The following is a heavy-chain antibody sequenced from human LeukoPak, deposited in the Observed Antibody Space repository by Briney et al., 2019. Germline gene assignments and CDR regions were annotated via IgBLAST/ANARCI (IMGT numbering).Heavy chain of an antibody. CDR3: AKAKTAGTSRYYYYGMDV. V-gene: IGHV3-23*01. CDR2: ISASGGST. Sequence: PGASLRLSCAASEFTFSSYAMTWVRQAPGKGQDWVSAISASGGSTYYADSVKGRFTISRDNSKNTLYLQMNSLRAEDTAVYCCAKAKTAGTSRYYYYGMDVWGQGTTVTVSS. J-gene: IGHJ6*02. D-gene: IGHD6-13*01. CDR1: EFTFSSYA.